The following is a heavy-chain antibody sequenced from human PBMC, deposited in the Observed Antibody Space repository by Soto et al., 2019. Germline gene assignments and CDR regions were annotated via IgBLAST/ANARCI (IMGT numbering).Heavy chain of an antibody. J-gene: IGHJ6*02. CDR2: IGAARDP. D-gene: IGHD2-2*02. V-gene: IGHV3-13*05. Sequence: ETLSLSCATSGFTFSNFDMHWVRQVPGRGLEWVSAIGAARDPYYLGSVKGRFTISRENAKNSVYLQMNDLRAGDSAVYYCARAYTGRLPRRADYYYAMDVWGQGTTVTVSS. CDR3: ARAYTGRLPRRADYYYAMDV. CDR1: GFTFSNFD.